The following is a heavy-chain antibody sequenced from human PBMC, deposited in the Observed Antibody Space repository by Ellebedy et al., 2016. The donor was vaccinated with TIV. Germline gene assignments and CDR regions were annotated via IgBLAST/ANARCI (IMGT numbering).Heavy chain of an antibody. CDR3: AKGAYLNWFGP. CDR1: GLTFSSYA. J-gene: IGHJ5*02. CDR2: ISGSSGHT. Sequence: PGGSLRLSCAASGLTFSSYAMSWVRQAPGMGLEWVSAISGSSGHTYYADSVKGRFTISRDNSKNTLYLQMNSLRADDTAIYYCAKGAYLNWFGPWGQGTLVTVSS. V-gene: IGHV3-23*01.